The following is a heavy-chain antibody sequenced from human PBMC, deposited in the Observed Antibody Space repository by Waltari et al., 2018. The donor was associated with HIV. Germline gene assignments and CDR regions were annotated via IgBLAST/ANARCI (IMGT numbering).Heavy chain of an antibody. V-gene: IGHV3-11*01. CDR3: ARDHAPAGNWFDP. D-gene: IGHD6-13*01. Sequence: QVQLVESGGGLVKPGGSLRLSCAASGFTFSDYYMSWIRQAPGKGLKCVSYMSSRGSTIYYADSVKVLFTISRDNAKNSLYLQMNSLRAEDTAVYYCARDHAPAGNWFDPWGQGTLVTVSS. CDR1: GFTFSDYY. J-gene: IGHJ5*02. CDR2: MSSRGSTI.